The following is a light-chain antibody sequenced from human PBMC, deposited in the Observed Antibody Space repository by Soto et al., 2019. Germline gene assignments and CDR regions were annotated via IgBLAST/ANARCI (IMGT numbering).Light chain of an antibody. CDR2: AAS. CDR3: QQSYSTPYT. V-gene: IGKV1-39*01. Sequence: DIQMTQSPSSLSASVGDRVTITCQASQSISSYLNWYQQKPGKAPKLLIYAASSLESGVPSRFSGSGSGTDFTLTISSLQPEDFATYYCQQSYSTPYTFCQGTKLEIK. CDR1: QSISSY. J-gene: IGKJ2*01.